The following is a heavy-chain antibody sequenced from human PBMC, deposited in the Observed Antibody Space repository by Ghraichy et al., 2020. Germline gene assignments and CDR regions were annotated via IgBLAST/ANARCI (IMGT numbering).Heavy chain of an antibody. V-gene: IGHV4-59*01. CDR2: IEDTGTT. CDR3: AREGVAGWITNYGMDV. J-gene: IGHJ6*02. CDR1: GGSINTYY. D-gene: IGHD6-19*01. Sequence: SETLSLTCAVSGGSINTYYCTWIRQPPGKGLEWVGNIEDTGTTDYNPSLKSRVTISVDTSRNLFSLRLSSVTTADAAVYYCAREGVAGWITNYGMDVWGRGTTVAVSS.